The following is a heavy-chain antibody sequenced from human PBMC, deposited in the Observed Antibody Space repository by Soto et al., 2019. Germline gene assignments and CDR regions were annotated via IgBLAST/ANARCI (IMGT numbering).Heavy chain of an antibody. D-gene: IGHD2-15*01. CDR2: IIPIFGTA. Sequence: ASVKVSCKASGGTFSSYAISWLRQAPGQGLEWMGGIIPIFGTANYAQKFQGRVTITADESTSTAYMELSSLRSEDTAVYYCARDEGSSRVARSYYYGMDVWGQGTTVTVSS. CDR1: GGTFSSYA. CDR3: ARDEGSSRVARSYYYGMDV. V-gene: IGHV1-69*13. J-gene: IGHJ6*02.